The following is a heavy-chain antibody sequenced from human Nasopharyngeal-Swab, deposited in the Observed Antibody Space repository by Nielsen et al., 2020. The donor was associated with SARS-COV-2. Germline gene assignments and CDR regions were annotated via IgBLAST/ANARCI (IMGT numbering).Heavy chain of an antibody. CDR3: ARSYYGSGRFDY. CDR2: IIPIFGTA. CDR1: GGTFSSYA. D-gene: IGHD3-10*01. V-gene: IGHV1-69*06. Sequence: SVKVSCKASGGTFSSYAISWVRQAPGQGLEWMGGIIPIFGTANYAQKFQGRVTITADKSTSTAYMELSSLRSEDTAAYYCARSYYGSGRFDYWGQGTLVTVSS. J-gene: IGHJ4*02.